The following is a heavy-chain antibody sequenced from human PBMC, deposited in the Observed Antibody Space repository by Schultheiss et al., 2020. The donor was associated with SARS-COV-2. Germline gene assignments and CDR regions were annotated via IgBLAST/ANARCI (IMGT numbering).Heavy chain of an antibody. CDR2: ISYDGSNK. Sequence: GGSLRLSCAASGFTFSSYGMHWVRQAPGKGLEWVAVISYDGSNKYYADSVKGRFTISRDNAKNSLYLQMNSLRAEDTAVYYCARAPDIVVVPAAAGIDYWGQGTLVTVAS. CDR3: ARAPDIVVVPAAAGIDY. CDR1: GFTFSSYG. D-gene: IGHD2-2*01. V-gene: IGHV3-30*03. J-gene: IGHJ4*02.